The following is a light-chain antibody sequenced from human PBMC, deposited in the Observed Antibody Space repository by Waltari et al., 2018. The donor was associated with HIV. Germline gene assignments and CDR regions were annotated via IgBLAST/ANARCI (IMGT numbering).Light chain of an antibody. J-gene: IGKJ1*01. CDR2: GAT. V-gene: IGKV1-27*01. CDR3: QKYNSAPWT. Sequence: DVQMTQSPSSLSASVGDRVTITCRASQGISDHLAWYQQRPGRVPQLLIDGATTLQSGVPSRFSGSGSGRDFTLTISSLQPEDAATYYCQKYNSAPWTFGQGTKLEIK. CDR1: QGISDH.